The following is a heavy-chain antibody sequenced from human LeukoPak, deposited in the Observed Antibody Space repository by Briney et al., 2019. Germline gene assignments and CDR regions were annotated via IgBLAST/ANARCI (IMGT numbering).Heavy chain of an antibody. CDR2: IFYSGST. CDR3: ARVNWSGYDFRGAFDT. Sequence: SETLPLTCTVSGGSISSYYWSWIRQPPGKGLEWIGYIFYSGSTNYNPSLKSRVAISVDASKKQFSLKLSSVTAADTAVYYCARVNWSGYDFRGAFDTWGQGKTVTVSS. D-gene: IGHD5-12*01. J-gene: IGHJ3*02. V-gene: IGHV4-59*01. CDR1: GGSISSYY.